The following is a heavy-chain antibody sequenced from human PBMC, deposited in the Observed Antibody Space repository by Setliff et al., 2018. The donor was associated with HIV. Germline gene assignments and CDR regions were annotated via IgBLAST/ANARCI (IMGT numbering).Heavy chain of an antibody. V-gene: IGHV4-39*07. Sequence: SETLSLTCTVSGGSINSRSYYWAWIRQPPGGGLEWLGEINPGGSPNYNPSLKSRLTISADTSENHFSLELRSVTAADTAMYFCTTGEHYGSGSFLSWGQGTPVTVS. CDR3: TTGEHYGSGSFLS. CDR2: INPGGSP. CDR1: GGSINSRSYY. J-gene: IGHJ4*02. D-gene: IGHD3-10*01.